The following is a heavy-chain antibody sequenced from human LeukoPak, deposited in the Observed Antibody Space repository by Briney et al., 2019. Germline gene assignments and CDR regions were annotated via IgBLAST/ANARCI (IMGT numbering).Heavy chain of an antibody. Sequence: SETLSLTCTVSGASIINNYYYWGWIRQPPGKGLEWIGNIYYAGSTNYNPSLKSRITMSVDTSKNQFSLKVTSVTAADTAVYYCARYVTHYYVWGSYRYDAFDIWGQGTMVTVSS. CDR2: IYYAGST. J-gene: IGHJ3*02. CDR3: ARYVTHYYVWGSYRYDAFDI. CDR1: GASIINNYYY. D-gene: IGHD3-16*02. V-gene: IGHV4-39*01.